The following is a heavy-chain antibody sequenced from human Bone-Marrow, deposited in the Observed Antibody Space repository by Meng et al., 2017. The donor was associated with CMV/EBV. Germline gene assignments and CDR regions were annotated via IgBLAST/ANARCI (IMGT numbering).Heavy chain of an antibody. Sequence: SGGTFSSYAISWVRQAPGQGLEWMGGIIPIFGTANYAQKFQGRVTITADESTSTAYMALSSLRSEDTAVYYCASPVYYYDSSGYPLAYWGQGTLVTVSS. D-gene: IGHD3-22*01. CDR3: ASPVYYYDSSGYPLAY. J-gene: IGHJ4*02. CDR2: IIPIFGTA. CDR1: GGTFSSYA. V-gene: IGHV1-69*01.